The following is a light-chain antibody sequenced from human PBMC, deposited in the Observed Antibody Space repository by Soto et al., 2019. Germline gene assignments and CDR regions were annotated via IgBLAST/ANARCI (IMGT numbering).Light chain of an antibody. CDR2: GAS. J-gene: IGKJ2*01. Sequence: EIVMTQSPDTLSLSPEERAALSCRASQSINSELAWYQQKPGQPPRLLIYGASTRATGVPARFTGSESGSEFTLTISGLQSEDFALYYCQQGHNWPLTVGQGTRLEI. V-gene: IGKV3-15*01. CDR3: QQGHNWPLT. CDR1: QSINSE.